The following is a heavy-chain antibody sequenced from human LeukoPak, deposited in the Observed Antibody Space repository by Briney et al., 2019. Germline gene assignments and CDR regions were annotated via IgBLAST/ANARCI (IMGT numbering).Heavy chain of an antibody. CDR3: ARATLGSSSVYYYYMDV. Sequence: SQTLSLTCAISGDSVSSNSAAWNWIRQSPSRGLEWLGRTYYRSKWYNDYAVSVKSRITINPDTSKNQFSLKLSSVTAADTAVYYCARATLGSSSVYYYYMDVWGKGTTVTVSS. V-gene: IGHV6-1*01. J-gene: IGHJ6*03. CDR1: GDSVSSNSAA. D-gene: IGHD6-6*01. CDR2: TYYRSKWYN.